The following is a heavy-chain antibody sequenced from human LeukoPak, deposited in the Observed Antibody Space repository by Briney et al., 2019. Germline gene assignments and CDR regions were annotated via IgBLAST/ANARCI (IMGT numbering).Heavy chain of an antibody. CDR2: IWYDGSNK. CDR3: ARRALAAAGLNFDY. Sequence: GRSLRLSCAAPGFTFSSYGMHWVRQAPGKGLEWVAVIWYDGSNKYYADSVKGRFTISRDNSKNTLYLQMNSLRAEDTAVYYCARRALAAAGLNFDYWGQGTLVTVSS. D-gene: IGHD6-13*01. V-gene: IGHV3-33*01. J-gene: IGHJ4*02. CDR1: GFTFSSYG.